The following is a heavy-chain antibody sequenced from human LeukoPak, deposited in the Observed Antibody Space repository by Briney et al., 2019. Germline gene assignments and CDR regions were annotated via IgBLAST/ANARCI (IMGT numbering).Heavy chain of an antibody. CDR2: XSYDGSNK. CDR3: AIDRLTLVRGLIILPDY. V-gene: IGHV3-30*03. J-gene: IGHJ4*02. Sequence: GFTFSSXXXXXXXXXPGKXXXXXXXXSYDGSNKYYADSVKGRFTISRDNSKNTVYLQMNSLSAEDTAVYFCAIDRLTLVRGLIILPDYWGQGTLVTVSS. CDR1: GFTFSSXX. D-gene: IGHD3-10*01.